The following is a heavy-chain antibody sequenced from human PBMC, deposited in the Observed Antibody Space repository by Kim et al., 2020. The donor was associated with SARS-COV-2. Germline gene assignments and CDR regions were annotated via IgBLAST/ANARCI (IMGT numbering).Heavy chain of an antibody. CDR3: ARGYEQWGVYFDY. J-gene: IGHJ4*02. CDR2: IWYDGSNK. Sequence: GGSLRLSCAASGFTFSSYGMHWVRQAPGKGLEWVAVIWYDGSNKYYADSVKGRFTISRDNSKNTLYLQMNSLRAEDTAVYYCARGYEQWGVYFDYWGQGTLVTVSS. D-gene: IGHD6-19*01. CDR1: GFTFSSYG. V-gene: IGHV3-33*01.